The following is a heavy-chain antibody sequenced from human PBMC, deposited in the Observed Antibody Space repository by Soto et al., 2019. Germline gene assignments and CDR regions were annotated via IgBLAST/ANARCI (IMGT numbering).Heavy chain of an antibody. CDR3: AREPHCSITSCYEFAAFDI. J-gene: IGHJ3*02. D-gene: IGHD2-2*01. V-gene: IGHV3-74*01. Sequence: GGSLRLSCATSGFTFSSYWMHWVRQAPGKGLVWVSRINSDGSSTSYADSVKGRFTISRDNAKNTLYLKMNSLRAEDTAVYYCAREPHCSITSCYEFAAFDIWGQGKMVPVSS. CDR1: GFTFSSYW. CDR2: INSDGSST.